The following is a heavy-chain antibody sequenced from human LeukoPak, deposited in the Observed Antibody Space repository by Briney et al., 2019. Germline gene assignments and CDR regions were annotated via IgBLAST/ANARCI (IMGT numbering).Heavy chain of an antibody. CDR2: ISWNSGSI. V-gene: IGHV3-9*01. D-gene: IGHD6-13*01. Sequence: GGSLRLSCAASGFTFDDYAMHWVRQAPGKGLEWVSGISWNSGSIGYADSVKGRFTISRDNAKNSLYLQMNSLRAEDTALYYCVEDTRSSSWYYFDYWGQGTLVTVSS. CDR1: GFTFDDYA. J-gene: IGHJ4*02. CDR3: VEDTRSSSWYYFDY.